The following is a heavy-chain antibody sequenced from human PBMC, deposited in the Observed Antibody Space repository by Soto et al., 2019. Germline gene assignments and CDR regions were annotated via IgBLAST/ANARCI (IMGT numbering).Heavy chain of an antibody. V-gene: IGHV1-69*06. CDR1: GGTFSSYA. CDR3: ARDSYDSSGYYRGIDY. CDR2: IIPIFGTA. J-gene: IGHJ4*02. D-gene: IGHD3-22*01. Sequence: QVQLVQSGAEVKKPGSSVKVSCKASGGTFSSYAISWVRQAPGQGLEWMGGIIPIFGTANYAQKFQGRVTITADKSTSTAYMELSSLRSEDTAVYYCARDSYDSSGYYRGIDYWGQGTLVTVSS.